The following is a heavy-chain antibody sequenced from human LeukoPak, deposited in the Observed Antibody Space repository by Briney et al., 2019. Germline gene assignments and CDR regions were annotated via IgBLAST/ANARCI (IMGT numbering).Heavy chain of an antibody. CDR2: IYYSGST. J-gene: IGHJ5*02. D-gene: IGHD1-26*01. CDR3: ARQGEEGGDWFDP. V-gene: IGHV4-59*01. CDR1: GGSISSYY. Sequence: PSETLSLTCTVSGGSISSYYWSWIRQPPGKGLEWIGYIYYSGSTNYNPSLKSRVTISVDTSKNQFSLKLSSVTAADTAVYYCARQGEEGGDWFDPWGQGTLVTVSS.